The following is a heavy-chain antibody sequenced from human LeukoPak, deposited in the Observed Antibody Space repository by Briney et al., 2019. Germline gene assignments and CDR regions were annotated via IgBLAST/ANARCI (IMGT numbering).Heavy chain of an antibody. V-gene: IGHV3-21*01. Sequence: GGSLRLSCAASGLTFSTYSMNWVRQAPGKGLEWVSSITSSSSYIYYANSVKGRFTISRDNAKNSLYLQMDSLRAEDTAVYHCARNQNLDVWGQGTTVTVSS. D-gene: IGHD1-14*01. CDR1: GLTFSTYS. CDR2: ITSSSSYI. J-gene: IGHJ6*02. CDR3: ARNQNLDV.